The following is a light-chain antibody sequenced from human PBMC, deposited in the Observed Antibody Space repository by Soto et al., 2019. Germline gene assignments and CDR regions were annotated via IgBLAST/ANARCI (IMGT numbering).Light chain of an antibody. J-gene: IGKJ1*01. Sequence: DIVMTQSPLSLPVTPGEPASISCRSSQSLLHSNGYNYLDWYLQKPGQSPQLLIYLGSNRASGVPDRFSSSGSGTDFTLKTSRVEAEDVGVYYCMQALQTPPWTFGQGTKVEIK. CDR1: QSLLHSNGYNY. V-gene: IGKV2-28*01. CDR3: MQALQTPPWT. CDR2: LGS.